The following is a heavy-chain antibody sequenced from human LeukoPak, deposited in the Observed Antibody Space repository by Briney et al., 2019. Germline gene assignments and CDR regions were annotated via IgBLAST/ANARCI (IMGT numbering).Heavy chain of an antibody. J-gene: IGHJ4*02. CDR3: ARDRCTNGVCYTFAY. CDR1: GFTFSSYS. Sequence: GGSLRLSCAASGFTFSSYSLIWVRQAPGKGLEWVSYITGDGSATSYADSVKGRFTISRDNAKNSLYLQMNSLRDEDTAVYYCARDRCTNGVCYTFAYWGQGTLVTVSS. D-gene: IGHD2-8*01. V-gene: IGHV3-48*02. CDR2: ITGDGSAT.